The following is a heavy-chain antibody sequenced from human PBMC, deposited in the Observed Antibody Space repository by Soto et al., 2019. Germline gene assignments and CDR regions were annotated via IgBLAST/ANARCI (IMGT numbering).Heavy chain of an antibody. CDR2: ISSSSSTI. CDR1: GFTFSSYS. CDR3: ARVASATYYDFWSGYSWGYFDL. J-gene: IGHJ2*01. V-gene: IGHV3-48*02. D-gene: IGHD3-3*01. Sequence: EVQLVESGGGLVQPGGSLRLSCAAFGFTFSSYSMNWVRQAPGKGLEWVSYISSSSSTIYYADSVKGRFTISRDNAKNSLYLQMNSLRDEDTAVYYCARVASATYYDFWSGYSWGYFDLWGRGTLVTVSS.